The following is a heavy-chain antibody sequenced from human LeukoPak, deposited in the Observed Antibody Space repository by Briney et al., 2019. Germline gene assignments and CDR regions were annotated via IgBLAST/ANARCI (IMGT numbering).Heavy chain of an antibody. D-gene: IGHD1-1*01. CDR2: IWYDGSNK. CDR1: GFTLSNYG. CDR3: ARGGTYFDY. J-gene: IGHJ4*02. Sequence: GGSLRLSCAASGFTLSNYGMHWVRQAPGKGLEWVAVIWYDGSNKYYADSVKSRFTISRDNSKNTLYLQMNSLRAEDTAVYYCARGGTYFDYWGQGTLVTVSS. V-gene: IGHV3-33*01.